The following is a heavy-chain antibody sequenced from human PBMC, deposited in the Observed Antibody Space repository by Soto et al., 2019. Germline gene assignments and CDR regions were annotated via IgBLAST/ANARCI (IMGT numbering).Heavy chain of an antibody. CDR3: AKRSNYDYIWGSYRPDDY. D-gene: IGHD3-16*02. J-gene: IGHJ4*02. CDR1: GYTFINYY. CDR2: FNPTSGST. V-gene: IGHV1-46*01. Sequence: ASVKVSCKASGYTFINYYIHWVRQAPGQGLEWMGIFNPTSGSTNYAQKFQGRVTLTMDTSTRTVYMELSSLRFDDTAVYYCAKRSNYDYIWGSYRPDDYWGQGTLVTVSS.